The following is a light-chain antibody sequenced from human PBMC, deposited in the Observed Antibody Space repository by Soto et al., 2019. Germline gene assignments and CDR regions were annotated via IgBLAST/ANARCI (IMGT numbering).Light chain of an antibody. V-gene: IGKV3-15*01. Sequence: EIVLTQSPATLSVSPGERATLSCRASQSVGNNFAWNQQKPGQAPRLLIFATSTRATGVPARFSGSGSGTEFTLIISSLQSEDFAVYYCQQYGDWPLTFGGGAKVEIE. CDR1: QSVGNN. CDR3: QQYGDWPLT. CDR2: ATS. J-gene: IGKJ4*01.